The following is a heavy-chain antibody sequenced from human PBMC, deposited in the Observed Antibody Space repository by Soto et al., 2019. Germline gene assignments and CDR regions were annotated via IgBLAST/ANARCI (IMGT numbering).Heavy chain of an antibody. CDR1: GGSISSGGYY. V-gene: IGHV4-31*03. CDR2: IYYSGST. CDR3: ASWPHLRGSYRWDAFDI. J-gene: IGHJ3*02. D-gene: IGHD3-16*02. Sequence: QVQLQESGPGLVKPSQTLSLTCTVSGGSISSGGYYWSWIRQHPGKGLEWIGYIYYSGSTYYNPSLKSRVTISVDTSKNQFSLKLSSVTAADTAVYYCASWPHLRGSYRWDAFDIWGQGTMVTVSS.